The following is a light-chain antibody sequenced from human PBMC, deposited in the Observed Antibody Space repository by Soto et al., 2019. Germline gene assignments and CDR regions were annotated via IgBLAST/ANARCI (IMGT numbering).Light chain of an antibody. CDR2: GAS. CDR3: QHYQSGHPIT. V-gene: IGKV3-20*01. J-gene: IGKJ5*01. Sequence: EIVLTQSPGTLSLSPGERATLSCMASRNVGSKLAWYMQKPGQSPRLLISGASTRAAGIPDRFTGSGSETSFTLTISRLEPEDFALYYCQHYQSGHPITFGQGTRLEIK. CDR1: RNVGSK.